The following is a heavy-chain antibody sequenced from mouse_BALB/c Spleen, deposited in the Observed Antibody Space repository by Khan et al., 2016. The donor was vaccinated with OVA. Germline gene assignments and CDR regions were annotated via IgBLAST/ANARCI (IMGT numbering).Heavy chain of an antibody. D-gene: IGHD1-1*01. CDR2: ISSGGSST. CDR3: ARTPGYYVSNYFAY. J-gene: IGHJ2*01. V-gene: IGHV5-9-3*01. CDR1: GFTFSSYA. Sequence: EVELVESGGGLVKPGGSLKLSCAAAGFTFSSYALSWVRQTPETRLEWVATISSGGSSTYYPGSVKGRFTISRDNDRNTLYMQMSSLRSEDTAMYYIARTPGYYVSNYFAYWVQGSTLTVSS.